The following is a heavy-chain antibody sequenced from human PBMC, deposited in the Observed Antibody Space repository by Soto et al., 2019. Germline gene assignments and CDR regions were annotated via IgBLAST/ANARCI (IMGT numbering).Heavy chain of an antibody. CDR2: INHSGST. Sequence: SETLSLTCAVYGGSFSGYYWSWIRQPPGKGLEWIGEINHSGSTNYNPSLKSRVTISVDTSKNQFSLKLSSVTAADTAVYYCARSMVRGVMTLYCYYGMHVWGQGTTATVSS. CDR3: ARSMVRGVMTLYCYYGMHV. V-gene: IGHV4-34*01. D-gene: IGHD3-10*01. CDR1: GGSFSGYY. J-gene: IGHJ6*02.